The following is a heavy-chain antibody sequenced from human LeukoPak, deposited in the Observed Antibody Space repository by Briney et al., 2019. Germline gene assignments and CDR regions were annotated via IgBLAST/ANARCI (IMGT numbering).Heavy chain of an antibody. CDR3: AREGRLSGYDFDY. Sequence: ASVKVSCKASEYTFTGYYIHWVRQAPGQGLEWMGWIDPNTGDSSYVQKFQGRVTMTRDTSISTAYMELSRLRSDDTAVYYCAREGRLSGYDFDYWGQGTLVTVSS. CDR2: IDPNTGDS. J-gene: IGHJ4*02. V-gene: IGHV1-2*02. CDR1: EYTFTGYY. D-gene: IGHD5-12*01.